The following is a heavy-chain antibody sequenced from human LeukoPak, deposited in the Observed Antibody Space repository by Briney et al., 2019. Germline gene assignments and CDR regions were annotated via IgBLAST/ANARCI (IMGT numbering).Heavy chain of an antibody. CDR1: GASISSGNYY. V-gene: IGHV4-61*02. D-gene: IGHD2-8*02. CDR3: ARGHTGQNWFDP. CDR2: IHVTGRT. Sequence: SETLSLTCTVSGASISSGNYYWSWIRQTAGKGLEWIGRIHVTGRTDYNPSLKSRVTVSLDTAKNQYSLQLSSVSAADTAIYYCARGHTGQNWFDPWGQGTLVTVSS. J-gene: IGHJ5*02.